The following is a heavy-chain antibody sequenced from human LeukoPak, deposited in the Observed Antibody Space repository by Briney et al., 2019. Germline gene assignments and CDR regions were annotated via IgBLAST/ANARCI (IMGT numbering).Heavy chain of an antibody. V-gene: IGHV3-7*01. CDR1: GFTFSSYA. CDR3: ARLIVVKGGDFDY. CDR2: IKQDGSEK. D-gene: IGHD3-22*01. J-gene: IGHJ4*02. Sequence: PGGSLRLSCAASGFTFSSYAMSWVRQAPGKGLEWVANIKQDGSEKYYVDSVKGRFTISRDNAKNSLYLQMNSLRAEDTAVYYCARLIVVKGGDFDYWGQGTLVTVSS.